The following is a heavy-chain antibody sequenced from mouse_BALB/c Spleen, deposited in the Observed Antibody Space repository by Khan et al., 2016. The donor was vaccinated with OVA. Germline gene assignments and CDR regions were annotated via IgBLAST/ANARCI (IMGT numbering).Heavy chain of an antibody. V-gene: IGHV1S29*02. CDR3: VWYGNGTFAC. D-gene: IGHD2-10*02. CDR1: GYTFTHYL. J-gene: IGHJ3*01. CDR2: IYPHNGDT. Sequence: VQLKEPAPELAKPGSSVKIFFRAFGYTFTHYLLDWLMQIHGKSLEWLGYIYPHNGDTGYNQKFKTKVTLTVDTSSSTASMELRSLTSEHSAVYSCVWYGNGTFACWCQCALVTVS.